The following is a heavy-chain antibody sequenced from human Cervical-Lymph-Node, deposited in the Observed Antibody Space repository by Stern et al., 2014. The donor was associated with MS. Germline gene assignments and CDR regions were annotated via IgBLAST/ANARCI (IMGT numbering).Heavy chain of an antibody. CDR1: GYSFSGSY. D-gene: IGHD3-22*01. CDR2: LNPNIGGT. CDR3: ARDRLAGDTSGYYYYYYGLDV. J-gene: IGHJ6*02. V-gene: IGHV1-2*02. Sequence: VQLEESGAEMKKPGASVKVSCEASGYSFSGSYIHWVRQAPGQGLEWLGWLNPNIGGTNYAQKFQGRVTMTADTSNSTAYMELNSLRSDDTAVYYCARDRLAGDTSGYYYYYYGLDVWGQGTTVTVSS.